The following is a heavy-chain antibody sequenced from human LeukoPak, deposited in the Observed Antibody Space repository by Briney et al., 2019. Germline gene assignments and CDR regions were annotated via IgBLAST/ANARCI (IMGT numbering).Heavy chain of an antibody. J-gene: IGHJ4*02. CDR2: LFYTGET. D-gene: IGHD1-26*01. Sequence: SETLSLNCIVSDGSISSGSYYWGWIRQPPGKGLEWIGNLFYTGETFYNPSLNSRVTISVDTSKSQFSLRLSSVTAADTAVYYCARTDSGRYSYFDYWGQGTLVTVSS. V-gene: IGHV4-39*01. CDR1: DGSISSGSYY. CDR3: ARTDSGRYSYFDY.